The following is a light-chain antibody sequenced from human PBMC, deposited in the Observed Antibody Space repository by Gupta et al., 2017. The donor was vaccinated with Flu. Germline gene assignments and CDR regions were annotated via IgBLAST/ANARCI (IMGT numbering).Light chain of an antibody. CDR3: QQYNSHPWT. V-gene: IGKV1-9*01. Sequence: GDRVTITCRASQAISSYFAWFQQKPGKAPELLIYAASTLQSGVPSRFSGSGSGTGFTLTISSLQPEDFATYYCQQYNSHPWTFGQGTKVEIK. CDR1: QAISSY. J-gene: IGKJ1*01. CDR2: AAS.